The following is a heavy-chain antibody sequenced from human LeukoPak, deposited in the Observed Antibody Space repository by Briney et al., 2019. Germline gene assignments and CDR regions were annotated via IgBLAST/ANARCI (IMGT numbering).Heavy chain of an antibody. CDR1: GFTFSSYG. D-gene: IGHD4-17*01. CDR2: IWYDGSNK. J-gene: IGHJ6*02. Sequence: GGSLRLSCAASGFTFSSYGMHWVRQAPGKGLEWVAVIWYDGSNKYYADSVKGRFTISRDNSKNTLYLQMNSLRAEDTAVYYCARDLNDCGDYVSFTGYYYYGMDVWGQGTTVTVSS. V-gene: IGHV3-33*01. CDR3: ARDLNDCGDYVSFTGYYYYGMDV.